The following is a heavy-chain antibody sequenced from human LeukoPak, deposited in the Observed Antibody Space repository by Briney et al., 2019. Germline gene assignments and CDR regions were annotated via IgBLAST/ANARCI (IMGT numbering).Heavy chain of an antibody. CDR1: GFRFSGYN. J-gene: IGHJ4*02. Sequence: GGSLRLSCAVSGFRFSGYNMNWIRQAPGKGLEWIAYISSTTVIYYAASVEGRFTVSRDNAHDSLYLQMSSLTLDDTAVYFCAREGDGSNSGFAYWGQGTLVTVSS. CDR2: ISSTTVI. D-gene: IGHD4-11*01. V-gene: IGHV3-69-1*01. CDR3: AREGDGSNSGFAY.